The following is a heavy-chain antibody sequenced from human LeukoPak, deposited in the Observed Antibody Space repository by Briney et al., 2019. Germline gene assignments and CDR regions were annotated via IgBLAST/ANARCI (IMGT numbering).Heavy chain of an antibody. Sequence: SETLSLTCTVSGYSISSGYYWGWIRQPPGKGLEWIGGIYHSGSTYYNPSLKSRVTISVDTSKNQFSLKLSSVAAADTAVYYCARDFNTVTATYFDYWGQGTLVTVSS. D-gene: IGHD4-17*01. CDR1: GYSISSGYY. CDR3: ARDFNTVTATYFDY. J-gene: IGHJ4*02. V-gene: IGHV4-38-2*02. CDR2: IYHSGST.